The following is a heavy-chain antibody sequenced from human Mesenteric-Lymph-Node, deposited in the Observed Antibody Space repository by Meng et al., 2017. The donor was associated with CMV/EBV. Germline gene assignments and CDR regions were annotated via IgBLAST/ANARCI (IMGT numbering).Heavy chain of an antibody. J-gene: IGHJ1*01. CDR1: GYTLTNYW. D-gene: IGHD2-2*01. Sequence: GESLKISCKASGYTLTNYWIAWVRQKPGKGLEWIGSINPDDSSTRHSPPFQGKFTISVDKSISTAYLQWSGLKASDTAMYYCARRPMSYCSSTTCYFSSLDYWGQGTLVTVSS. CDR2: INPDDSST. CDR3: ARRPMSYCSSTTCYFSSLDY. V-gene: IGHV5-51*01.